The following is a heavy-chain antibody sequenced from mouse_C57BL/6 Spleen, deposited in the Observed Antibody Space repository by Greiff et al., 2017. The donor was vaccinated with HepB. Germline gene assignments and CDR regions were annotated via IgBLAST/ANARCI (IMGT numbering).Heavy chain of an antibody. CDR3: ARAEYYFDY. J-gene: IGHJ2*01. CDR2: IYPGDGDT. CDR1: GYAFSSYW. V-gene: IGHV1-80*01. Sequence: VQLVESGAELVKPGASVKISCKASGYAFSSYWMNWVQQRPGKGLEWIGQIYPGDGDTNYNGKFKGKATLTADKSSSTAYMQLSSLTSEDSAVYFCARAEYYFDYWGQGTTLTVSS.